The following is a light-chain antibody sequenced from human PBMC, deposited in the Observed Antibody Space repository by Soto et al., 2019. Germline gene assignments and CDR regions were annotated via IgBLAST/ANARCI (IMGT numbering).Light chain of an antibody. CDR3: QQSGSSPWT. Sequence: ETVLTQSPATLSLSPGERATLSCMASQTIRSNYLAWYRQTPGQAPRLLIYGASNRATCIADRFSGSGSGTDFTIIISRLEPEDFALYFCQQSGSSPWTFGQGTKLEIK. J-gene: IGKJ1*01. V-gene: IGKV3-20*01. CDR1: QTIRSNY. CDR2: GAS.